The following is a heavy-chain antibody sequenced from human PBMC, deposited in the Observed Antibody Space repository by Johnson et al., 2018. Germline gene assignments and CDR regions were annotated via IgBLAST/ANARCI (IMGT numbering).Heavy chain of an antibody. CDR3: ARDSCAYSSSCKKVACDS. Sequence: QVQLVQSGGGVVQPGRSLRLSCAASGFTFSSYAMHWVRQAPGKGLEWVAVISYDGSNKYYAASVKGRFTISRDNSKNTLYLQMNSLRAEDTAVYYCARDSCAYSSSCKKVACDSWGQGTMVTVSS. CDR1: GFTFSSYA. V-gene: IGHV3-30-3*01. J-gene: IGHJ3*02. CDR2: ISYDGSNK. D-gene: IGHD6-13*01.